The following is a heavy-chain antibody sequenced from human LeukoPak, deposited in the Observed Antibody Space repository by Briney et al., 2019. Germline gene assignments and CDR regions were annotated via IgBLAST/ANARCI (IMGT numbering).Heavy chain of an antibody. D-gene: IGHD6-6*01. CDR3: AKGGIMQSSSPGLQYFDL. Sequence: SETLSLTCTVSGGSISTYYWSWIRQPPGKGLEYIGYINYRGTTDSNPSLKSRVTISVDTSKNQFSLKLNSVTAADTAVYYCAKGGIMQSSSPGLQYFDLWGRGTLVSVSS. V-gene: IGHV4-59*08. CDR2: INYRGTT. CDR1: GGSISTYY. J-gene: IGHJ2*01.